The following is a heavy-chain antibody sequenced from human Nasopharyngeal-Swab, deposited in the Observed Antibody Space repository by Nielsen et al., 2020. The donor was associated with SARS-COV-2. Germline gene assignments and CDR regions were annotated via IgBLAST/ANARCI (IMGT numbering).Heavy chain of an antibody. Sequence: GGSLRLSCAASGFTFNNYNFNWVRQAPGKGLEWVSSISSSSTYIYYADSVKGRFTISRDNTKNSLSLQMSSLRAEDTAVYYCARDGLDYDFWSAYFMDVWGQGTTVTVSS. CDR1: GFTFNNYN. CDR3: ARDGLDYDFWSAYFMDV. D-gene: IGHD3-3*01. V-gene: IGHV3-21*01. J-gene: IGHJ6*02. CDR2: ISSSSTYI.